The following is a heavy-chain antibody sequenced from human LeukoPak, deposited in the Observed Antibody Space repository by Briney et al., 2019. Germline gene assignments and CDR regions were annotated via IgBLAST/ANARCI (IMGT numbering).Heavy chain of an antibody. D-gene: IGHD6-13*01. CDR3: ASGVSNYYYYGMDV. CDR1: GFTFSSYA. CDR2: ISVSGDDT. Sequence: SGGSLRLSCAASGFTFSSYAMSWVRQAPGKGLEWVSSISVSGDDTYYADSVKGRFSISRDNSKGTLYLQMNSLRAEDTAVYYCASGVSNYYYYGMDVWGQGTTVTVSS. J-gene: IGHJ6*02. V-gene: IGHV3-23*01.